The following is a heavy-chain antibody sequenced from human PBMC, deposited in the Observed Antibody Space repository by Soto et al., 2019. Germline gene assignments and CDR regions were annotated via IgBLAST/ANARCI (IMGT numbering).Heavy chain of an antibody. CDR1: GFTFRNYA. Sequence: QVHLVESGGGVVQPGRSLTLSCAASGFTFRNYAMHCVRQAPGKGLEWVATISYDGDNKYYTDSVKGPFTISRDNSKNTLYLQMNSLRPEDTAVYYCARPWGQLSTYYYGMDTWGQGTTVTVSS. CDR2: ISYDGDNK. V-gene: IGHV3-30-3*01. CDR3: ARPWGQLSTYYYGMDT. D-gene: IGHD3-16*01. J-gene: IGHJ6*02.